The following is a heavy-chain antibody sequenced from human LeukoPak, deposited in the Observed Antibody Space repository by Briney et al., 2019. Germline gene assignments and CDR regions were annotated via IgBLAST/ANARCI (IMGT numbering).Heavy chain of an antibody. CDR3: ARDLKMKYCDF. V-gene: IGHV3-33*05. J-gene: IGHJ4*02. Sequence: PGGSLRLSCATTGFIFNNFVVHWVRQAPGKGLEWVALMPYDGSDKYYADSVKGRFTISRDNSKNTLYLQMNSLRVEDTAIYYCARDLKMKYCDFWGQGTLVTVSS. D-gene: IGHD5-24*01. CDR2: MPYDGSDK. CDR1: GFIFNNFV.